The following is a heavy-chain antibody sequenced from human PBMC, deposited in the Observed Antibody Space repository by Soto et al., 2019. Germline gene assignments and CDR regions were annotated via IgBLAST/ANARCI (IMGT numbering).Heavy chain of an antibody. CDR3: APGSGIAVGGIAKGGNSFDS. CDR2: IKSEADGGTT. V-gene: IGHV3-15*07. Sequence: EVQLVESGGGLVKPGGSLRLSCAASGFTFTNAWMNWVRQAPGKGLEWVGRIKSEADGGTTEHAAPVKGRFIISRDDSKNTTYLQMNSVKTEETAVYYCAPGSGIAVGGIAKGGNSFDSWGQGTLVTVSS. J-gene: IGHJ5*01. CDR1: GFTFTNAW. D-gene: IGHD6-19*01.